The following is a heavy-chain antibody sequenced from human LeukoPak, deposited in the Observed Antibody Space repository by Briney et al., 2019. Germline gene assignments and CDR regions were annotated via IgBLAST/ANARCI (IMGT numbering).Heavy chain of an antibody. J-gene: IGHJ3*02. CDR3: ARDRAGYYGSGSYYDDAFDI. CDR1: GGSISSYY. D-gene: IGHD3-10*01. CDR2: INHSGST. Sequence: SETLSLTCTVSGGSISSYYWSWIRQPPGKGLEWIGEINHSGSTNYNPSLKSRVTISVDTSKNQFSLKLSSVTAADTAVYYCARDRAGYYGSGSYYDDAFDIWGQGTMVTVSS. V-gene: IGHV4-34*01.